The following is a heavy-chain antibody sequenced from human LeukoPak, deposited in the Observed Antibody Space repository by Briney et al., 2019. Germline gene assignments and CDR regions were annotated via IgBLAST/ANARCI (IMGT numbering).Heavy chain of an antibody. J-gene: IGHJ4*02. CDR3: ARVDYYLYYFDY. V-gene: IGHV4-4*07. CDR1: GGSISSYY. Sequence: SETLSLTCTVSGGSISSYYWSWIRQPAGKGLEWIGRIHTSGYTNYNPSLKSRVTVSADTSKNQYSLKLNSVTAADTAVYYCARVDYYLYYFDYWGQGTLVTVSS. CDR2: IHTSGYT. D-gene: IGHD2-21*02.